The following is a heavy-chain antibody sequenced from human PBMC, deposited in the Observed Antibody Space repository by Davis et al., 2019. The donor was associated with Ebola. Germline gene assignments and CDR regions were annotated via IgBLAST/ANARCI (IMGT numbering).Heavy chain of an antibody. CDR3: AKEGAWGNWHLDL. CDR1: GFTFSSHG. Sequence: PGGSLRLSCAASGFTFSSHGMHWVRQAPGKGLEWVAVIGDNGRTTFYADSAKGRFTLSRDNFKNTLDLQMNSLRPEDTAVYYCAKEGAWGNWHLDLWGRGTLVTVSS. V-gene: IGHV3-30*18. D-gene: IGHD3-16*01. CDR2: IGDNGRTT. J-gene: IGHJ2*01.